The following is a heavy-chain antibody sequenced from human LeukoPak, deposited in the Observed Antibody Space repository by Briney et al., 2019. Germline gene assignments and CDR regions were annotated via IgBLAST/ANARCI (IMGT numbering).Heavy chain of an antibody. Sequence: SVTLSFTCTVSGGSINSNYWSWIRQRPGNGLEWIGYIYYSGSTNYTPSLKSRVTISLDTSKNQFSLKLNSVTAADTAVYYCARTLLGRLFDYWGQGALVTVSS. CDR3: ARTLLGRLFDY. J-gene: IGHJ4*02. CDR2: IYYSGST. V-gene: IGHV4-59*08. D-gene: IGHD2-8*02. CDR1: GGSINSNY.